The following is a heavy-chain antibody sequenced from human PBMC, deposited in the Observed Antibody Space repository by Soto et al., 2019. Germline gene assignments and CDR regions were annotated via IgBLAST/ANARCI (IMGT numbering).Heavy chain of an antibody. D-gene: IGHD6-13*01. J-gene: IGHJ4*02. V-gene: IGHV1-2*04. Sequence: ASVKVSCKASGYTFTGYYMHWVRQAPGQGLEWMGWINPNSGGTNYAQKFQGWVTMTRDTSISTAYMELSRLRSDDTAVYYCAREVSRHSSSWYFDYWGQGTLVTVSS. CDR3: AREVSRHSSSWYFDY. CDR1: GYTFTGYY. CDR2: INPNSGGT.